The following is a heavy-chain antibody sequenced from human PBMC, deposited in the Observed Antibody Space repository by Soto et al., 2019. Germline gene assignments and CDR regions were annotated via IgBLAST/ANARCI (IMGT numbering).Heavy chain of an antibody. CDR3: AGGGPNLAKKRSFDY. CDR2: IHYSGATP. CDR1: GYTFTNYY. D-gene: IGHD3-16*01. J-gene: IGHJ4*02. Sequence: QVQLVQSGAEVKRPGASVKVSCKASGYTFTNYYMHWVRQAPGQGLEWMGVIHYSGATPTYAQKFQGRVTMARDKSTSTGYVGVSSLASEDTGGYYCAGGGPNLAKKRSFDYWGQGTLVPVSS. V-gene: IGHV1-46*01.